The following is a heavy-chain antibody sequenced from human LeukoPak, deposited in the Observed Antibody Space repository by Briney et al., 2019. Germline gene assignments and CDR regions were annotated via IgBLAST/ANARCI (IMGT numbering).Heavy chain of an antibody. CDR1: GFTFSSYA. CDR3: AKAPPYKKYFDY. CDR2: ISNSGDAT. J-gene: IGHJ4*02. V-gene: IGHV3-23*01. Sequence: GGSLRLSCAASGFTFSSYAMSWVRQAPGKGLEWVSTISNSGDATCYADSVKGRFTISRDNSKNTLYLQMNSLRAEDTAVYYCAKAPPYKKYFDYWGQGTLVTVSS. D-gene: IGHD1-1*01.